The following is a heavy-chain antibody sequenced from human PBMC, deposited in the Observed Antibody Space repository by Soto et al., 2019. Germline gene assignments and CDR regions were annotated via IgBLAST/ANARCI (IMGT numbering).Heavy chain of an antibody. J-gene: IGHJ4*02. CDR2: ISSNGGST. CDR3: ARGRNDFWSGYPFDY. D-gene: IGHD3-3*01. CDR1: GFTFSRYA. V-gene: IGHV3-64*01. Sequence: EVQLVESGGGLVQPGGSLRLSCAASGFTFSRYAMHWVRQAPGKGLEYVSAISSNGGSTYYANSVKGRFTISRDNSKNTLYLQMGSLRAEDMAVYYCARGRNDFWSGYPFDYWGQGTLVTVSS.